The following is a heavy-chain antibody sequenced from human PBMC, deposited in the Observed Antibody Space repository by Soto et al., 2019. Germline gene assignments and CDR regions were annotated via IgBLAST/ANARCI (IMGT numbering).Heavy chain of an antibody. Sequence: EALQISCMTSGYKFTAYWIAWVRQRPGKGLEWMGIIYPGDFDTRYSPSFEGQVTISVDRSTNTAHLQWSSRKASDTAIYYCTRRPQKAYDPIDYWGQGTLVTVSS. CDR1: GYKFTAYW. V-gene: IGHV5-51*01. CDR3: TRRPQKAYDPIDY. J-gene: IGHJ4*02. D-gene: IGHD3-3*01. CDR2: IYPGDFDT.